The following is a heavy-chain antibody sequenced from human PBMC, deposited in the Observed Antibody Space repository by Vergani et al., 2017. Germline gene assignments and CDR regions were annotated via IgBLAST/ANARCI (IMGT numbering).Heavy chain of an antibody. D-gene: IGHD3-10*01. CDR1: GFSIDNGYY. J-gene: IGHJ4*02. CDR2: IYRTGRT. Sequence: QVQLQESGPGLVKPSETLSLTCAVSGFSIDNGYYWGWFRQPPRKGLEWIGSIYRTGRTHFHPSLKSRVTTSLDTSNNHFSLRINSLTAADTAGYYCAGQSGIVYYMFSGSKYFFDDWGQETLVTVSS. CDR3: AGQSGIVYYMFSGSKYFFDD. V-gene: IGHV4-38-2*01.